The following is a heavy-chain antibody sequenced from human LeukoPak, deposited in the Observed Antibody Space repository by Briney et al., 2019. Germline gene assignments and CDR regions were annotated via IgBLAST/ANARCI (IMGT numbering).Heavy chain of an antibody. CDR1: GGSINSSNW. CDR2: IYHSGTT. CDR3: ARHPVYPPTYYFDY. Sequence: PSETLSLTCAVSGGSINSSNWWSWARQPPGKGLEWIGEIYHSGTTNYNPSLRSRVTISVDKSRNRFSLKLSSVAAADTAVYYCARHPVYPPTYYFDYWGQGTLVTVSS. V-gene: IGHV4-4*02. J-gene: IGHJ4*02. D-gene: IGHD1-14*01.